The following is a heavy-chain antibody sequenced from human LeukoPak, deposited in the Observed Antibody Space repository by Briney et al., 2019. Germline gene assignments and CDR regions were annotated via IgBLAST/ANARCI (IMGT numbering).Heavy chain of an antibody. V-gene: IGHV4-39*01. CDR2: IYYSGST. Sequence: SETLSLTCNVSGGSISRGSYCWGWIRQPPGKGLEWIGSIYYSGSTYYNPSLKSRATISVDTSKNRFSLKLNSVTAADTAVYYCARHAYYYYYMDVWGKGTTVTIS. CDR3: ARHAYYYYYMDV. J-gene: IGHJ6*03. CDR1: GGSISRGSYC.